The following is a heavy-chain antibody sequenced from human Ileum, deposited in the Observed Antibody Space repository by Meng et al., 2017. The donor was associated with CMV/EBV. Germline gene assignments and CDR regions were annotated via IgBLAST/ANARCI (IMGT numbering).Heavy chain of an antibody. CDR1: GFTFSDYY. J-gene: IGHJ6*02. D-gene: IGHD2-2*01. CDR3: ARGTGYCSSTSRYLSHYYYYDYGMEV. Sequence: GESLKISCAASGFTFSDYYMSWIRQAPGKGLEWVSYISSSGSTIYYADSVKGRFTISRDNAKNSLYLQMNSLRAEDTAVYYCARGTGYCSSTSRYLSHYYYYDYGMEVWGQGTTGTVSS. V-gene: IGHV3-11*01. CDR2: ISSSGSTI.